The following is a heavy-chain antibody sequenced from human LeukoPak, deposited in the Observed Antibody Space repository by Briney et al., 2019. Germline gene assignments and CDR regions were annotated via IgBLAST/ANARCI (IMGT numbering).Heavy chain of an antibody. CDR2: TYYRSKWYN. D-gene: IGHD6-13*01. Sequence: SQTLSLTCAISGDSVSSNSAAWNWIRQSPSRGLEWLGRTYYRSKWYNDYAVSVKSRITINPDTSKNQFSLKLSSVTAADTAVYYCAREGRYSSSWSSYYYYYMDVWGKGTTVTVSS. CDR3: AREGRYSSSWSSYYYYYMDV. V-gene: IGHV6-1*01. CDR1: GDSVSSNSAA. J-gene: IGHJ6*03.